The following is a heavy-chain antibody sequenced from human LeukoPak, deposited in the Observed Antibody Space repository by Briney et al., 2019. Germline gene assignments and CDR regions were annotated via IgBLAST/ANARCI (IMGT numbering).Heavy chain of an antibody. D-gene: IGHD3-3*01. V-gene: IGHV3-23*01. CDR2: ISGSGGST. J-gene: IGHJ4*02. Sequence: PGGSLRLSCAASGFTFSSYAMSWVRQAPGKGLEWVSAISGSGGSTYYADSVKGRFTISRDNSKSTLYLQMNSLRAEDTAVYYCAKGTYYDFWSGYYEWGQGTLVTVSS. CDR3: AKGTYYDFWSGYYE. CDR1: GFTFSSYA.